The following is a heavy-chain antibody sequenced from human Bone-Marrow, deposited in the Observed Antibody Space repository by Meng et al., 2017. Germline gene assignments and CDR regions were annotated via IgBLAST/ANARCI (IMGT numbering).Heavy chain of an antibody. D-gene: IGHD6-19*01. CDR2: INHSGST. Sequence: QVQLQQWGAGLFKPSETLSLTCAVYGGSFSGYYWSWIRQPPGKGLEWIGEINHSGSTNYNPSLKSRVTISVDTSKNQFSLKLSSVTAADTAVYYCARGRSSGWYRPEYFQHWGQGTLVTVSS. CDR3: ARGRSSGWYRPEYFQH. J-gene: IGHJ1*01. V-gene: IGHV4-34*01. CDR1: GGSFSGYY.